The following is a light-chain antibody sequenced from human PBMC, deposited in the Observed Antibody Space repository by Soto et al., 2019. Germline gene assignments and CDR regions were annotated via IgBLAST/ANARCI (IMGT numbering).Light chain of an antibody. V-gene: IGKV3-15*01. CDR3: QQYNNWPRT. J-gene: IGKJ1*01. CDR2: GAS. CDR1: QSVSSN. Sequence: EIVMTQSPATMSMSPGERATLSCRASQSVSSNLAWYQQKPGQAPRLLIYGASTRATGIPARFSGSGSGTEFTLTISSLQSEDFAVYYCQQYNNWPRTFGPGTKV.